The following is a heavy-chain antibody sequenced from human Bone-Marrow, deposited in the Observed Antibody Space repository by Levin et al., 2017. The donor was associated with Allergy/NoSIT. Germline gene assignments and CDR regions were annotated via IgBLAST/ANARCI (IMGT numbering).Heavy chain of an antibody. Sequence: KPSETLSLTCTVSGGSISTARHYWTWIRQHPGKGLDWIGYIYHSGATSYNQSLNSRVTMSIDTSKNQFSLRLTSVTAADTAVYYCARGHHYYDSGSLDAFDIWGQGTMVTVSS. V-gene: IGHV4-31*03. CDR2: IYHSGAT. D-gene: IGHD3-10*01. J-gene: IGHJ3*02. CDR3: ARGHHYYDSGSLDAFDI. CDR1: GGSISTARHY.